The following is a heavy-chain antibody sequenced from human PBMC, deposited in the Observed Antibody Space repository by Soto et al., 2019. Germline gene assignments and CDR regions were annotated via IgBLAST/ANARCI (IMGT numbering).Heavy chain of an antibody. J-gene: IGHJ4*02. CDR1: GGSISSGHW. CDR2: IFQSGTT. V-gene: IGHV4-4*02. D-gene: IGHD6-19*01. Sequence: QVELQESGPGLVKTSGALSLTCAVSGGSISSGHWWSWVRQPPGEGLEWIGEIFQSGTTNYNPSVESRVIISMDKSKNQFSLEVISVTAAETDVYFCARHIDVAGTRGFDYWGQGTLVTVSS. CDR3: ARHIDVAGTRGFDY.